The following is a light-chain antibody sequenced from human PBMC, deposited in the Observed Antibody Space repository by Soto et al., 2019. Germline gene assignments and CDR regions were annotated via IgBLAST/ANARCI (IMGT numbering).Light chain of an antibody. CDR1: SSDVGGYNY. Sequence: QSVLTQPASVSGSPGQSITISCTGTSSDVGGYNYVSWYQQYPGKAPKLMIYEVSNRPSGVSNRFSGSKSGNTASLTISGLQAEDEADYYCSSYTSSSTVYVFGTGTKLTVL. J-gene: IGLJ1*01. CDR3: SSYTSSSTVYV. V-gene: IGLV2-14*01. CDR2: EVS.